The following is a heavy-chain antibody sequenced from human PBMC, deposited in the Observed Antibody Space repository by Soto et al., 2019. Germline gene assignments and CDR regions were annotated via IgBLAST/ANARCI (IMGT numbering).Heavy chain of an antibody. D-gene: IGHD6-19*01. CDR1: GGSISSYY. Sequence: QVQLQESGPGLVKPSETLSLTCTVSGGSISSYYWSWIRQPPGKGLEWIGYIFYTGSTNYNPSLKSRVTLSVDTSKNQFSLRLSSVTAADTAVYYCARVGSSGWSPDYWGQGTLVTVSS. CDR3: ARVGSSGWSPDY. V-gene: IGHV4-59*01. CDR2: IFYTGST. J-gene: IGHJ4*02.